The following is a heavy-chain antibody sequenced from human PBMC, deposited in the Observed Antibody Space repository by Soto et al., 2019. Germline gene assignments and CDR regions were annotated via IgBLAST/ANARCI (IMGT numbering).Heavy chain of an antibody. V-gene: IGHV3-23*01. CDR1: GFTFSNYA. Sequence: EVQLLESGGGLVQPGGSLRLSCAASGFTFSNYAMSWVRQAPGKGLEWVSSLSGSGGSTYYADSVKDRFTISRDNSKNTLYLQLNSLRADDTALYYCAKRLHPYYYGSGYTWFDPWGQGTLVTVSS. CDR2: LSGSGGST. CDR3: AKRLHPYYYGSGYTWFDP. J-gene: IGHJ5*02. D-gene: IGHD3-10*01.